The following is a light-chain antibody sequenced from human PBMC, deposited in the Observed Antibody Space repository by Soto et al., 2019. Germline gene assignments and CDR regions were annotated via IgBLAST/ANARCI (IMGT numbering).Light chain of an antibody. CDR2: EVS. V-gene: IGLV2-14*01. CDR1: NSDIGTYNY. Sequence: QSALTQPASVSGSPGQSITISCTGSNSDIGTYNYVSWYQQLPGKAPKLVISEVSNRPSGIPGRFSGSKSGNAASLTISGLQAEDEATYYCSSYTSTSTLYVFGPGTKVTVL. J-gene: IGLJ1*01. CDR3: SSYTSTSTLYV.